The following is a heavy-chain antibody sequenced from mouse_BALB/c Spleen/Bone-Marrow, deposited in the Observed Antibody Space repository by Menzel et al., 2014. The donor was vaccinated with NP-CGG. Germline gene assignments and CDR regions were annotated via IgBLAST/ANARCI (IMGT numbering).Heavy chain of an antibody. CDR2: IYPFDSYT. CDR1: GYTFTNYW. CDR3: TRGYDYFDY. Sequence: VHLVESGAELVRPGLSVKLSCKASGYTFTNYWITWAKQSPGQGLEWIGNIYPFDSYTNYNQKFKDKATLTVDKSSSTAYMQLDSPPSEDSAVYYCTRGYDYFDYWGQGTALTVSS. V-gene: IGHV1-69*02. J-gene: IGHJ2*01. D-gene: IGHD2-14*01.